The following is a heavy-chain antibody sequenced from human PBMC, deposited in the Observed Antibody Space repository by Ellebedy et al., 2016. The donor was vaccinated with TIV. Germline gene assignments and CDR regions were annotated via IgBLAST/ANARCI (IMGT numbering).Heavy chain of an antibody. V-gene: IGHV1-46*01. CDR2: INPSGGST. D-gene: IGHD1-26*01. CDR3: ATDLGIVGATPYFDY. J-gene: IGHJ4*02. CDR1: GYTFTSYY. Sequence: AASVKVSCKASGYTFTSYYMHWVRQAPGQGLEWMGIINPSGGSTSYAQKFQGRVTMTEDTSTDTAYMELSSLRSEDTAVYYCATDLGIVGATPYFDYWGQGTLVTVSS.